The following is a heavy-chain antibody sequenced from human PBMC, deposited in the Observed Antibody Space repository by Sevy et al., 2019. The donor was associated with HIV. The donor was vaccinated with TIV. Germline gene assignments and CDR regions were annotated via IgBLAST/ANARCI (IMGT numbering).Heavy chain of an antibody. J-gene: IGHJ6*02. D-gene: IGHD4-17*01. Sequence: GGSLRLSCTASGFAFTNYYAMHWVRQAPGKGLEWVALISYDGSDKFYADSVKGRFTITRDNFKNTLNLQMNGLTTEDTAVYYCARPRANYVDHYFFYAMDVWGQGTTVTVSS. CDR1: GFAFTNYYA. CDR2: ISYDGSDK. CDR3: ARPRANYVDHYFFYAMDV. V-gene: IGHV3-30-3*01.